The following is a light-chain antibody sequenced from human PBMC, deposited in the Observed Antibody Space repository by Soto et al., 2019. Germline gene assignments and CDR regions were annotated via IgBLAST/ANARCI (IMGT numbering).Light chain of an antibody. CDR2: DAS. J-gene: IGKJ4*01. Sequence: EIVLTQSPATLSLSPGERATLSCRASQSVSSSLAWYQQKPGQAPRLLIYDASNRATGIPARFSGSGSGTDFTLTISSLEPEDFAVYYCQQRSNWLTVGGGTKVEIK. V-gene: IGKV3-11*01. CDR3: QQRSNWLT. CDR1: QSVSSS.